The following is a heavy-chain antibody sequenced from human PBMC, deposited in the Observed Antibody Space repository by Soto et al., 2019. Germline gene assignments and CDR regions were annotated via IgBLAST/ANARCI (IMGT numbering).Heavy chain of an antibody. D-gene: IGHD4-4*01. CDR1: GSSISSGGYY. J-gene: IGHJ3*02. CDR3: ARAVSNAFDI. Sequence: QVQLQESGPGPVKPSQTLSLTCTVSGSSISSGGYYWTWIRQHPGKGLEWIGNIDYRGNTYYNPSLKSRVAISADTSENQYTLKLISLTAADTAVYYCARAVSNAFDIWGQGTMVTVSS. V-gene: IGHV4-31*03. CDR2: IDYRGNT.